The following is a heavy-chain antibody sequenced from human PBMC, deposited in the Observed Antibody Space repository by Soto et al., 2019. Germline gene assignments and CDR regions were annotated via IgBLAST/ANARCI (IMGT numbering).Heavy chain of an antibody. Sequence: EVQLVESGGGLVRPGGSVRLSCAASGFTFSVSSMHWVRQASGKGLEWIGRIRSRANNYATTYSESLKGRVIISRDDSQDTMFLEMSSLRTEDTAMYYCAIEGVGFGHWGQGTLVTVSS. CDR3: AIEGVGFGH. CDR1: GFTFSVSS. J-gene: IGHJ4*02. D-gene: IGHD3-16*01. V-gene: IGHV3-73*01. CDR2: IRSRANNYAT.